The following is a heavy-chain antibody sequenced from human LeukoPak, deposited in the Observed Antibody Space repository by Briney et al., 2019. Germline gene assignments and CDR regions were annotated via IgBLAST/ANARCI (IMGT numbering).Heavy chain of an antibody. Sequence: SETLSLTCAVYGGSFSGYYWSWIRQPPGKGLEWIGEINHSGSTNYNPSLKSRVTISVDTSKNQFSLKLSSVTAADTAVYYCARDRGVVDYWGQGTLVTVSS. D-gene: IGHD3-10*01. V-gene: IGHV4-34*01. CDR2: INHSGST. J-gene: IGHJ4*02. CDR1: GGSFSGYY. CDR3: ARDRGVVDY.